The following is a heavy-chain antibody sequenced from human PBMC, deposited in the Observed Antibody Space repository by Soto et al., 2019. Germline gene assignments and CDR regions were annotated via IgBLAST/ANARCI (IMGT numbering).Heavy chain of an antibody. CDR3: ARDLGGCSAGSCRYNWFDP. Sequence: QVQLVQSGDEVKKPGSSVKVSCKASGGTLSSSVISWVRQAPGQGLEWMGGIIPIYGTVNYAEKFQGRVTITADESTSTAYMELSSLRSEDTAIYYCARDLGGCSAGSCRYNWFDPWGQGTLVTVSS. V-gene: IGHV1-69*01. J-gene: IGHJ5*02. D-gene: IGHD2-15*01. CDR2: IIPIYGTV. CDR1: GGTLSSSV.